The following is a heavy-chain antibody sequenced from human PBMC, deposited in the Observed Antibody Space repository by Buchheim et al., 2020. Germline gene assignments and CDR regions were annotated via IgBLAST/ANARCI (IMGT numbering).Heavy chain of an antibody. CDR2: ITHTSGTI. CDR3: ARVRSGYYVDY. D-gene: IGHD3-3*01. CDR1: GFTLSSYS. V-gene: IGHV3-48*01. Sequence: EVQLVESGGGLVQPGGSLRLSCAASGFTLSSYSMNWVRQAPGKGLEWVSYITHTSGTIYYADSVKGRFTISRANAKNSMYLQMNSLRGEDTAVYYCARVRSGYYVDYWGQGTL. J-gene: IGHJ4*02.